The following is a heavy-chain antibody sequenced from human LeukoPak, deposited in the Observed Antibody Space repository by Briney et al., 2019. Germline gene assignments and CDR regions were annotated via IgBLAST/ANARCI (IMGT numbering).Heavy chain of an antibody. CDR1: GGSISSSNW. J-gene: IGHJ4*02. D-gene: IGHD1-26*01. CDR2: IYHSGST. Sequence: SETLSLTCAVSGGSISSSNWWSWVRPPPGKGLEWIGEIYHSGSTNYNPSLKSRVTISVDKSKNQFSLKLSSVTAADTAVYYCARDRQMIVGATSYFDYWGQGTLVTVSS. V-gene: IGHV4-4*02. CDR3: ARDRQMIVGATSYFDY.